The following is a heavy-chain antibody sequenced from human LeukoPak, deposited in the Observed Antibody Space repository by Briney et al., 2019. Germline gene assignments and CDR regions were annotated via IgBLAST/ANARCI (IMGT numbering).Heavy chain of an antibody. V-gene: IGHV1-2*02. CDR1: GYTFTGYY. Sequence: ASVKVSCKASGYTFTGYYMHWVRQAPGQGLEWMGWINPNSGGTNSAQKFQGRVTMTRDTSISTAYMELTRLRSDDTAVYYCARAYYDFWSGYYASYYYYMDVWGKGTTVTVSS. D-gene: IGHD3-3*01. CDR3: ARAYYDFWSGYYASYYYYMDV. J-gene: IGHJ6*03. CDR2: INPNSGGT.